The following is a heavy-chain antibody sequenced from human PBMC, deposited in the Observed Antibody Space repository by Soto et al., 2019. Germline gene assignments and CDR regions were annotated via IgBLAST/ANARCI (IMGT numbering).Heavy chain of an antibody. CDR1: GFSLTTSGVG. J-gene: IGHJ3*02. V-gene: IGHV2-5*02. CDR2: IYWDDDK. Sequence: QITLKESGPTLVKPTQTLTLTCTFSGFSLTTSGVGVGWIRQPPGEALEWLALIYWDDDKRYSPSLKSRLTITKDWSNNQAVLRMTNRDPVNTDINFCAHSQLTVAGTAFDSWGQGTRVTVSS. D-gene: IGHD6-19*01. CDR3: AHSQLTVAGTAFDS.